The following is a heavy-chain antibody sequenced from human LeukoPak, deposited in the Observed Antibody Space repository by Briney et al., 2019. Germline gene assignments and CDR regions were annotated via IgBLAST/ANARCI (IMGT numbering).Heavy chain of an antibody. D-gene: IGHD1-14*01. Sequence: GASVKVSCKAFGGAFSNYAITWVRQAPGQGLEWMGGIIPMYGSASNAQKFRGRVTITADESTSTAYMELSSLTSEDTAVYYCARENGAAGRGYFDYWGQGTPVTVSS. V-gene: IGHV1-69*13. CDR3: ARENGAAGRGYFDY. CDR2: IIPMYGSA. CDR1: GGAFSNYA. J-gene: IGHJ4*02.